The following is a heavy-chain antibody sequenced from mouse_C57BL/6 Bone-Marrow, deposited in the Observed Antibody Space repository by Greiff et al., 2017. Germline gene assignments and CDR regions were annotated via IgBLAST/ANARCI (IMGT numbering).Heavy chain of an antibody. CDR3: VRTYKDSHYYAMDY. CDR2: IRSKSNNYAT. J-gene: IGHJ4*01. V-gene: IGHV10-1*01. CDR1: GFSFNTYA. D-gene: IGHD1-3*01. Sequence: EVKLVESGGGLVQPKGSLKLSCAASGFSFNTYAMNWVRQAPGKGLEWVARIRSKSNNYATYYADSVKDRFTISRDDSESMLYLQMNNLKTEDTAMYYCVRTYKDSHYYAMDYWGQGTSVTVSS.